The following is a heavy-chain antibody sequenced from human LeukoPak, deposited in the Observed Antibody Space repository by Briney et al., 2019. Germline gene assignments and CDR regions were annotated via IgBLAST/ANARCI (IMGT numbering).Heavy chain of an antibody. CDR3: ARGPRNYYDFWSGYYAFDY. CDR2: ISSSGGTM. D-gene: IGHD3-3*01. CDR1: AFTFSDYY. J-gene: IGHJ4*02. V-gene: IGHV3-11*04. Sequence: GGSLRLSCAASAFTFSDYYMNWIRQAPGKGLEWVSCISSSGGTMYYADSLKGRFTISRDNAKNSLYLQMNSLRAEDTAVYYCARGPRNYYDFWSGYYAFDYWGQGTLVTVSS.